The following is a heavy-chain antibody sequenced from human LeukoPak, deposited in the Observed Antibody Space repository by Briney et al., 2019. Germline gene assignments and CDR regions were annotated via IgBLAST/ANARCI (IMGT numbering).Heavy chain of an antibody. CDR3: ARAAPQNDVLRFLDRFVSRGLFFDY. J-gene: IGHJ4*02. CDR2: IYYSGST. V-gene: IGHV4-39*01. D-gene: IGHD3-3*01. Sequence: SETLSLTCTVSGGSISSYYWGWIRQPPGKGQEWIGSIYYSGSTYYNPSLKSRVTISVDTSKNQFSLKLSSVTAADTAVYYCARAAPQNDVLRFLDRFVSRGLFFDYWGQGTLVTVSS. CDR1: GGSISSYY.